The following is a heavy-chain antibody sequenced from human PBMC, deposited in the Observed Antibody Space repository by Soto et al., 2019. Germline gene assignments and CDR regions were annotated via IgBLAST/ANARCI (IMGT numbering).Heavy chain of an antibody. Sequence: LSETLSLTCSFSCDSVTSHYLTWIRQSPEKGLEWIGYMHYTGFSHYNPSLKSRLTISVDKSKNQFTLQLTSVTVADTAVYYCASLGSFPRGYGPFDYWGQGTLVTVSS. D-gene: IGHD5-12*01. J-gene: IGHJ4*02. V-gene: IGHV4-59*02. CDR1: CDSVTSHY. CDR2: MHYTGFS. CDR3: ASLGSFPRGYGPFDY.